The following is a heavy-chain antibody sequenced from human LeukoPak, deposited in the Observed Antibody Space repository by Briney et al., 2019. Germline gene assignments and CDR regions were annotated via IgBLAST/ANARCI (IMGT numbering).Heavy chain of an antibody. J-gene: IGHJ5*02. Sequence: SETLSLTCTVSGGSISSSSYYWGWIRQPPGKGLEWIGTIHYSGSTYYNPSLKSRVTISVDTSKNQFSLKLSSVTAADTAVYYCARTQLRSFGWFDPWGQGTLVTVSS. CDR2: IHYSGST. V-gene: IGHV4-39*07. CDR3: ARTQLRSFGWFDP. CDR1: GGSISSSSYY. D-gene: IGHD5-18*01.